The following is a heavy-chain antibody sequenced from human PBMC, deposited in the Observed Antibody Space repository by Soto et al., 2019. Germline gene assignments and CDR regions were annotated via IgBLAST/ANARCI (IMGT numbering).Heavy chain of an antibody. CDR3: ASSSLYGMDV. CDR1: GDAIYIGGYY. J-gene: IGHJ6*02. Sequence: PSETLSLTCTVSGDAIYIGGYYWTWIRQHPGKGLEWIGYIYHTGKTYYNPSLESRVTMSVDTSKNQFSLKLASVTAADTAVYYCASSSLYGMDVWGQGTTVTVSS. V-gene: IGHV4-31*03. CDR2: IYHTGKT.